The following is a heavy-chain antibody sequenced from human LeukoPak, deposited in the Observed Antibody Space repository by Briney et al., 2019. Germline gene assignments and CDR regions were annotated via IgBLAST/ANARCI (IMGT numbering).Heavy chain of an antibody. Sequence: SETLSLTCAVSGGSISSGGYYWSWIRQPAGKGLEWIGRIYTSGSTNYNPSLRSRVTMSVDTSKNQFSLKLSSVTAADTAVYYCARGTTRFDPWGQGTLVTVSS. CDR3: ARGTTRFDP. CDR2: IYTSGST. CDR1: GGSISSGGYY. V-gene: IGHV4-61*02. D-gene: IGHD1-7*01. J-gene: IGHJ5*02.